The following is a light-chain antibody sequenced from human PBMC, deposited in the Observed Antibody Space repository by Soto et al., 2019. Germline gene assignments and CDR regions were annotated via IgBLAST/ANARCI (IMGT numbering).Light chain of an antibody. CDR3: CSHAGNTNHV. V-gene: IGLV2-8*01. CDR1: SRDFGGQNY. CDR2: AVS. Sequence: QSALNQPPSASGSPGQSVAISCTGTSRDFGGQNYVSWYQQHPVKATKLIIYAVSNRPPGVPDRFSGAKSGNTASLTISGLRAEDEADYYCCSHAGNTNHVFGTGTKLTVL. J-gene: IGLJ1*01.